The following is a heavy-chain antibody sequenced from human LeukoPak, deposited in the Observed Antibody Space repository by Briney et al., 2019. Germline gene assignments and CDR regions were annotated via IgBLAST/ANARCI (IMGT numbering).Heavy chain of an antibody. CDR3: ARALVGAATLSY. J-gene: IGHJ4*02. D-gene: IGHD1-26*01. CDR1: GYSFTAYW. CDR2: IYPGDSDT. V-gene: IGHV5-51*01. Sequence: GESLKISCKGSGYSFTAYWIAWVRQMPGKGLEWMGVIYPGDSDTRYSPSFQGQVTLSADKSISTAYLQWSSLKASDTAIYYCARALVGAATLSYWGQGTLVTVSS.